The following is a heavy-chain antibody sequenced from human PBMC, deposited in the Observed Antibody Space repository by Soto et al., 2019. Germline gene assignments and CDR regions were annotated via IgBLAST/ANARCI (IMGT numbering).Heavy chain of an antibody. Sequence: ASETLSLTCAVYGGSFSGYYWSWIRQPPGKGLEWIGEINHSGSTNYNPSLKSRVTISVDTSKNQFSLKLSSVTAADTAVYYCARGHKYYYDSSGYYYFDYWGQGTLVTVSS. CDR3: ARGHKYYYDSSGYYYFDY. CDR1: GGSFSGYY. D-gene: IGHD3-22*01. J-gene: IGHJ4*02. CDR2: INHSGST. V-gene: IGHV4-34*01.